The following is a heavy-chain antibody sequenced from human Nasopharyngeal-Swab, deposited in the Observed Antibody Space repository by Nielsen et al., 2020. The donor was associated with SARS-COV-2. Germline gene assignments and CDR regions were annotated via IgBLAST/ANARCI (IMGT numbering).Heavy chain of an antibody. Sequence: ASGKVSCKVSGYTLTELSMHWVRQAPGKGLEWMGGFDPEDGETIYAQKFQGRVTMTEDTSTDTAYMELSSLRSEDTAVYYCATADPAGSPSVWFDYWGQGTLVTVSS. CDR1: GYTLTELS. D-gene: IGHD1-14*01. CDR3: ATADPAGSPSVWFDY. J-gene: IGHJ4*02. CDR2: FDPEDGET. V-gene: IGHV1-24*01.